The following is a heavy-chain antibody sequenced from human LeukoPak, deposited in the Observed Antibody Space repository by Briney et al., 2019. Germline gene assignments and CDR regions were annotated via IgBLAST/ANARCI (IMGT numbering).Heavy chain of an antibody. J-gene: IGHJ5*02. Sequence: PSETLSLTCAVYGGSFSGYYWSWIRQPPGKGLEWIGEINHSGSTNYNPSLKSRVTISVDTSKNQFSLKLSSVTAADTAVYYCASPQTYYDFWSGYSHNWFDPWGQGTLVTVSS. CDR1: GGSFSGYY. V-gene: IGHV4-34*01. CDR2: INHSGST. D-gene: IGHD3-3*01. CDR3: ASPQTYYDFWSGYSHNWFDP.